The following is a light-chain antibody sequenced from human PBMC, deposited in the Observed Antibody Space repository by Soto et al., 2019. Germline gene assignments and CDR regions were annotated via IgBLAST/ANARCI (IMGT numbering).Light chain of an antibody. V-gene: IGLV2-14*01. J-gene: IGLJ2*01. CDR1: SSDVGCYNY. CDR2: DVT. CDR3: SSYTSSSTLVV. Sequence: QSALTQPASVSGSPGQSITISCTGTSSDVGCYNYVSWYQQHPGKAPKLMIYDVTNRPSGVSNRFSGSKSGNTASLTISGLQAEDEADYSCSSYTSSSTLVVFGGGTQLTVL.